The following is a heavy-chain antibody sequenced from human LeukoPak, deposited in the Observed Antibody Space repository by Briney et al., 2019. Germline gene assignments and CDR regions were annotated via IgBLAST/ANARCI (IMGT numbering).Heavy chain of an antibody. J-gene: IGHJ6*02. V-gene: IGHV4-31*03. CDR2: IYYSGST. D-gene: IGHD2-2*01. CDR1: GCSIRSGGYY. Sequence: SQTLSLTCTVSGCSIRSGGYYWSWIRHPPGKGLEWIGYIYYSGSTYYNPSLKSRVTISVDTSKNQFSLKLSSVTAADTAVYYCARDLRSSTSCYSDVWGQGTTVTVSS. CDR3: ARDLRSSTSCYSDV.